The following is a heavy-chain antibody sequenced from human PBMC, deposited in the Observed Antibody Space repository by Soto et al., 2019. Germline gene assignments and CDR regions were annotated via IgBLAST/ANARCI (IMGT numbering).Heavy chain of an antibody. CDR2: INPSGGST. D-gene: IGHD1-26*01. CDR1: GYTFTSYY. V-gene: IGHV1-46*01. J-gene: IGHJ6*02. Sequence: ASVKVSCKASGYTFTSYYMHWVRQAPGQGLEWMGIINPSGGSTSYAQKYQGRVTMTRDTSTSTVYKELSSLSSEDTAVYYCARTEKGARHYYYYGMDVWGQGTTVTVSS. CDR3: ARTEKGARHYYYYGMDV.